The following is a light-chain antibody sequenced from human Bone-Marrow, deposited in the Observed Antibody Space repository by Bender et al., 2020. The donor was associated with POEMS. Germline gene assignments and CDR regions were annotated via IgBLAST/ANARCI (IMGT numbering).Light chain of an antibody. J-gene: IGLJ3*02. V-gene: IGLV1-40*01. Sequence: QSVLTQPPSVSEAPGQRVTISCTGSSSNIGAVYDVHWYQQFPGTAPKLLIYDNTNRPSGVPDRFSGSKSGTSASLAITGLRAEDEADYYCQSYDSSLSAWVFGGGTKLTVL. CDR3: QSYDSSLSAWV. CDR2: DNT. CDR1: SSNIGAVYD.